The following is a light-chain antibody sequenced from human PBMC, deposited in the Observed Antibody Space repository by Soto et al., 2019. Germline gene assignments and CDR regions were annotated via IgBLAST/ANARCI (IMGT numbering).Light chain of an antibody. CDR3: QQYGSSGT. CDR2: DAS. V-gene: IGKV3-11*01. J-gene: IGKJ1*01. CDR1: QSVSSY. Sequence: EIVLTQSPATLSLSPGERATLSCRASQSVSSYLAWYQQKPGQAPRLRIYDASNRATGIPARFSGSGSGTDFTLTISSLEPEDFAVYYCQQYGSSGTFGQGTKVDI.